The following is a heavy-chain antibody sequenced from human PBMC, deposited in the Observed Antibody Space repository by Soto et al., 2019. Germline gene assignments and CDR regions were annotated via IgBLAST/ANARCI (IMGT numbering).Heavy chain of an antibody. CDR1: VGSISSSSYY. D-gene: IGHD2-15*01. CDR2: IYYSGST. J-gene: IGHJ4*02. Sequence: SETLSLTCTVSVGSISSSSYYWGWIRQPPGKGLEWIGSIYYSGSTYYNPSLKSRVTISVDTSKNQFSLKLSSVTAADTAVYYCARRTSDCSGGSCYNYFDYWGQGTLVTVSS. CDR3: ARRTSDCSGGSCYNYFDY. V-gene: IGHV4-39*01.